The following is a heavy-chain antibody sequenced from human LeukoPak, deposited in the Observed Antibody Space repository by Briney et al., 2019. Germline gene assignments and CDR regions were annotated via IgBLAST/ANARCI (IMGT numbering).Heavy chain of an antibody. V-gene: IGHV3-30-3*01. Sequence: PGRSLRLSCAASGFTFSSYAMHWVRQAPGKGLEWVAVISYDGSNKYYADSVKGRFTISRENSKNTLYLQMNSLRAEDTAVYYCARTVDTAMYYWGQGTLVTVSS. CDR3: ARTVDTAMYY. CDR1: GFTFSSYA. CDR2: ISYDGSNK. J-gene: IGHJ4*02. D-gene: IGHD5-18*01.